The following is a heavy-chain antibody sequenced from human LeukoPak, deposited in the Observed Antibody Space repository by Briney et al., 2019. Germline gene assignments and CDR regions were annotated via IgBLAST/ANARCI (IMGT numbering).Heavy chain of an antibody. D-gene: IGHD6-19*01. J-gene: IGHJ4*02. CDR3: ARTRSSSGWYLDY. V-gene: IGHV3-11*01. CDR2: ISSSSSSGSTI. CDR1: GFTFSDYY. Sequence: PGGSLRLSCAASGFTFSDYYMTWIRQAPGKGLEWISCISSSSSSGSTIYYADSVKGRFTISRDNAKNSLYLQMNSLRAEDTAVYYCARTRSSSGWYLDYWGQGTLVTVSS.